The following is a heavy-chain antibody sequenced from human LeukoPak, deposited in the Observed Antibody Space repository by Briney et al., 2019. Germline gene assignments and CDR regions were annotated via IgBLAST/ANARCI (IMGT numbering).Heavy chain of an antibody. CDR3: ARLPARGWYLDS. V-gene: IGHV4-4*09. CDR1: GGSISNFY. J-gene: IGHJ5*01. Sequence: SATLSLTCIVSGGSISNFYWSWIRQPPGKGLEWIGDIHPSGSTNYNPSLKSRVLISIDTSKNQFSLKLTSVTAADTAVYYCARLPARGWYLDSWGQGTLVTVSS. D-gene: IGHD6-19*01. CDR2: IHPSGST.